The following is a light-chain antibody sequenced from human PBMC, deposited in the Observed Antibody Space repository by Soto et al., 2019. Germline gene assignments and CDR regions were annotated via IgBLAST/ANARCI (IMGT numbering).Light chain of an antibody. J-gene: IGLJ2*01. CDR1: SSNIGVGYH. V-gene: IGLV1-40*01. Sequence: QSVLTQPPSVSGAPRQRVTISCTGSSSNIGVGYHVHWYQQLPGTAPKLLIYADSIRPSGVPDRFSGSKSGTSASLAITGLQADDEADYYCQSYDRSLSGLVFGGGTKLTVL. CDR3: QSYDRSLSGLV. CDR2: ADS.